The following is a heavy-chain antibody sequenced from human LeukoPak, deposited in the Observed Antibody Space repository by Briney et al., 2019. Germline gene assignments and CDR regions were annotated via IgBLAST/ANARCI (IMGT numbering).Heavy chain of an antibody. V-gene: IGHV3-23*01. CDR3: ASTRMFDH. CDR2: ISGSGGNT. D-gene: IGHD2-2*01. Sequence: GGSLRLSCAASGFTFNNYAMNWVRQAPGKGLEWVSSISGSGGNTYYADSVKGRFTISRDNSKNTLYLQMNSLRAEDTAVYYCASTRMFDHWGQGTLVTVSS. J-gene: IGHJ4*02. CDR1: GFTFNNYA.